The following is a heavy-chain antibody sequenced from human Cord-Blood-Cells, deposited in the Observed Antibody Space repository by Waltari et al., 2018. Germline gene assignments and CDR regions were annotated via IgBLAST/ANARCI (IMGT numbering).Heavy chain of an antibody. CDR2: IYSGGST. J-gene: IGHJ3*02. Sequence: VQLQESGPGLVKPSETLSLTCTVSGGSVSSNYMSWVRQAPGKGLEWVSVIYSGGSTYYADSGKGRFTISRDNSKNTLYLQMNSLRAEDTAVYYCARGPGKGAFDIWGQGTMVTVSS. V-gene: IGHV3-66*01. D-gene: IGHD3-10*01. CDR1: GGSVSSNY. CDR3: ARGPGKGAFDI.